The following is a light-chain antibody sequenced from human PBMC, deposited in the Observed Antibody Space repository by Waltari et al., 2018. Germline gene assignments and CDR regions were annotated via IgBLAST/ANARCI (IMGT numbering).Light chain of an antibody. Sequence: DIQMTHSPSSLSASVGDRVTITCQASQDISNYLNWYQQKPGKAPKLRIYDASNWETGVPTRDRGSGSGTDVTFANGSLQTGDLATFYCGQYDNLPLTFGGGTKVELK. CDR3: GQYDNLPLT. J-gene: IGKJ4*02. CDR2: DAS. CDR1: QDISNY. V-gene: IGKV1-33*01.